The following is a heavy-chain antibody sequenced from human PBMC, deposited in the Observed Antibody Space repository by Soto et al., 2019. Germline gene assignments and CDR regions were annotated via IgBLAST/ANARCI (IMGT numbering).Heavy chain of an antibody. J-gene: IGHJ2*01. CDR3: AKDLGFSGCDFDWYFDL. V-gene: IGHV3-23*01. D-gene: IGHD2-21*01. CDR1: GFNFRSYA. Sequence: EMQLLESGGRLVPPGGSLRLSCAASGFNFRSYAMNWVRQVPGKGLDWVSGISGRGHMTFYADSVKGRFTISRDNSKTTVFLQMNSLRPEDTAIYYCAKDLGFSGCDFDWYFDLWGRGTLVTVSS. CDR2: ISGRGHMT.